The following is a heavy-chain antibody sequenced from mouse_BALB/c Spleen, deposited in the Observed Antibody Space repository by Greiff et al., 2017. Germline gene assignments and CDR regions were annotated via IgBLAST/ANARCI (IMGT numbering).Heavy chain of an antibody. V-gene: IGHV5-9*03. CDR2: ISSGGGNT. Sequence: EVKLQESGGGLVKPGGSLKLSCAASGFTFSSYTMSWVRQTPEKRLEWVATISSGGGNTYYPYSVKGRFTISRDNAKNNLYLQMSSLRSEDTALYYCERGNGSSYEGWYFDVWGAGTTVTVSS. J-gene: IGHJ1*01. D-gene: IGHD1-1*01. CDR1: GFTFSSYT. CDR3: ERGNGSSYEGWYFDV.